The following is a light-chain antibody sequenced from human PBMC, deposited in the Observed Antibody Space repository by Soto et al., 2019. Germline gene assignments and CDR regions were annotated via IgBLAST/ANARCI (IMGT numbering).Light chain of an antibody. J-gene: IGLJ3*02. CDR2: EGT. CDR3: CSYAGSSTWV. CDR1: SSDVGSYNL. Sequence: QSALTQPASVSGSPGQSITISCTGTSSDVGSYNLVSWYQQLPGKAPKLLIYEGTKRPSGVSNRFSGSKSGNTASVTISGLQAEDEAAYYCCSYAGSSTWVFGGGTKVTVL. V-gene: IGLV2-23*01.